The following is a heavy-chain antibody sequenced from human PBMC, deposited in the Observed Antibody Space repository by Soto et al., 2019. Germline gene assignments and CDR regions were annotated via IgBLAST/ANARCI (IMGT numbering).Heavy chain of an antibody. Sequence: GESLKISCKGSGYSFTSYWMGWVRQMPGKGLEWMGIIYPGDSDTRYSPSFQGQVTISADKSISTAYLQWSSLKASDTAMYYCARHGHYGSGSYYKSYYYYGMDVWGQGTTVTVSS. V-gene: IGHV5-51*01. J-gene: IGHJ6*02. CDR3: ARHGHYGSGSYYKSYYYYGMDV. CDR1: GYSFTSYW. D-gene: IGHD3-10*01. CDR2: IYPGDSDT.